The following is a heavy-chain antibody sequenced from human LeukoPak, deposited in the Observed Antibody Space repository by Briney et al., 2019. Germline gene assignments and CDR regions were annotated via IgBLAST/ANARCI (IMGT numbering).Heavy chain of an antibody. D-gene: IGHD2-15*01. CDR2: ISAYNGNT. V-gene: IGHV1-18*01. J-gene: IGHJ4*02. Sequence: ASVKVSCKASGYTFTSYGISWVRQAPGQGLEWMGWISAYNGNTNYAQKLQGRVTMTTDTSTSTAYMELRSLRSDDTAVYYCARDQLRYCSGGSCYFPAYWGQGTLVTVSS. CDR3: ARDQLRYCSGGSCYFPAY. CDR1: GYTFTSYG.